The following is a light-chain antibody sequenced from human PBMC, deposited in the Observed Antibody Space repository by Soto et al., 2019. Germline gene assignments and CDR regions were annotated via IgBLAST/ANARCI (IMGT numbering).Light chain of an antibody. CDR3: ATWDDSLNGWV. J-gene: IGLJ7*01. CDR2: SNY. CDR1: SSNIGGNT. Sequence: QAVVTQPPSASGTPGQRVTISCSGSSSNIGGNTVNWYQQLPGTAPKLLIYSNYQRPSGVPDRFSGSKSGTSASLAISGLQSEDEADYYCATWDDSLNGWVFGGGTQLTVL. V-gene: IGLV1-44*01.